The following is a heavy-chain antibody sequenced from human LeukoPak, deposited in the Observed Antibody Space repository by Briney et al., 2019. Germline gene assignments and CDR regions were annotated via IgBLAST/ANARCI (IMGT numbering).Heavy chain of an antibody. CDR2: INPNSGGT. V-gene: IGHV1-2*02. Sequence: ASVKVSCKASGYTFTGYYMHWVRQAPGQGLEWMGWINPNSGGTNYAQKFQGRVTMTRDTSISTAYMELSRLRSDDTAVYYCARDNKLGIAAAGYWGQGTLVTVSS. CDR1: GYTFTGYY. J-gene: IGHJ4*02. D-gene: IGHD6-13*01. CDR3: ARDNKLGIAAAGY.